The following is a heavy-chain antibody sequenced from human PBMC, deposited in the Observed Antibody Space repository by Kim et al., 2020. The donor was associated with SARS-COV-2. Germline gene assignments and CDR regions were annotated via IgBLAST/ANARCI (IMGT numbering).Heavy chain of an antibody. D-gene: IGHD3-10*01. J-gene: IGHJ3*02. CDR1: GFTLDDYV. V-gene: IGHV3-9*01. Sequence: GGSLRLSCTASGFTLDDYVMHWVRQAPGKGLEWVSGISWNKNNIDYADSVKGRFFISKDNANNSLYLQMNSLRPEDTALYYCVKDFIYGKFTAFDIWGQG. CDR2: ISWNKNNI. CDR3: VKDFIYGKFTAFDI.